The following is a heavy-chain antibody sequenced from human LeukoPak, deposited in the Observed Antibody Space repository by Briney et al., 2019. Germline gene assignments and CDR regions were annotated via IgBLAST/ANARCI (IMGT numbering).Heavy chain of an antibody. CDR1: GYTFTSYA. J-gene: IGHJ6*02. D-gene: IGHD1-1*01. V-gene: IGHV7-4-1*02. CDR3: ARNEKQPDYYYYYGMDV. Sequence: ASVKVSCKASGYTFTSYAMNWVRQAPGQGLEWXXXXXTNTGNPTYAXXXXGXXXXSLDTSVSTAYLQISSLKAEDTAVYYCARNEKQPDYYYYYGMDVWGQGTTVTVSS. CDR2: XXTNTGNP.